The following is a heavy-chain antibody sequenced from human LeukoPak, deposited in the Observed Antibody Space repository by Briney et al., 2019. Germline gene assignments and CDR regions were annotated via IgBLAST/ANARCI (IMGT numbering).Heavy chain of an antibody. V-gene: IGHV4-30-2*01. CDR1: GGSISSGGYS. CDR2: IYHSGST. J-gene: IGHJ3*02. CDR3: ARAHYGDYVVRDAFDI. Sequence: PSETLSLTCAVSGGSISSGGYSWSWIRQPPGKGLEWIGYIYHSGSTYYNPSLKSRVTISVDRSKNQFSLKLSSVTAADTAVYYCARAHYGDYVVRDAFDIWGQGTMVTVSS. D-gene: IGHD4-17*01.